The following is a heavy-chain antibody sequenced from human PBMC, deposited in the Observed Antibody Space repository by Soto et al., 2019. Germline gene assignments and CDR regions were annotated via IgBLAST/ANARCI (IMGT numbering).Heavy chain of an antibody. CDR1: AGSIGSGFYY. CDR3: ARGSYYFYMDV. V-gene: IGHV4-31*03. Sequence: QVQLQESGPALVKPSQTLSLTCTVSAGSIGSGFYYWSWIRQHPGKGLEWIGYIYSRGNTYYNPSLKSRVTISLDTSNNQFSLTLSSVTAADTAVYYYARGSYYFYMDVWGKGTTVTVSS. J-gene: IGHJ6*03. CDR2: IYSRGNT.